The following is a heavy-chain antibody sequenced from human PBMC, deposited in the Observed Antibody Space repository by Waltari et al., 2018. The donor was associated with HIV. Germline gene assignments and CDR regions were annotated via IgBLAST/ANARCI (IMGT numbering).Heavy chain of an antibody. CDR3: ARPGLAYCGGDCYYHF. V-gene: IGHV5-51*01. D-gene: IGHD2-21*02. CDR2: VYPGDSGT. J-gene: IGHJ4*02. Sequence: VQLVQSGTEVKKPGESLTISCKASGYRVTTYWLAWVRQRPGKGLEWMGIVYPGDSGTRYSRSFEGQVTIAVDKSSATAYRQWSSLKASDSAVYYCARPGLAYCGGDCYYHFWGQGTLVSVSS. CDR1: GYRVTTYW.